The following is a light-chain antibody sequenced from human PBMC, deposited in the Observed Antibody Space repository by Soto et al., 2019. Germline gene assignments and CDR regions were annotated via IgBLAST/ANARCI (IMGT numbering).Light chain of an antibody. V-gene: IGKV1-5*01. CDR3: QEHNSCPLT. CDR1: QSISFW. J-gene: IGKJ4*01. Sequence: DIQMTQSPSTLSASVGDRVTITCRASQSISFWLAWYQQKPGSAPNLLIYDASTLGGGVPSRFSGSGSGTEFTLTISNLNPDDFLSYYCQEHNSCPLTFGGGT. CDR2: DAS.